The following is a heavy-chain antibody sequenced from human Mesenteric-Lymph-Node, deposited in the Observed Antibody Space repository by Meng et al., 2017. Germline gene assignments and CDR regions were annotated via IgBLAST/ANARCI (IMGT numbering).Heavy chain of an antibody. CDR1: GGSISSGGYY. CDR2: IHDSGST. Sequence: QVQLQESGPGLVKPSQTLSLTCTVSGGSISSGGYYWSWIRQHPGKGLEWIGYIHDSGSTYYNPSLKRRVIISIDTSKNQFSLNLRSVTAADTAVYYCARVSSGWDYFDYWGQGTLVTVSS. V-gene: IGHV4-31*03. CDR3: ARVSSGWDYFDY. D-gene: IGHD6-19*01. J-gene: IGHJ4*02.